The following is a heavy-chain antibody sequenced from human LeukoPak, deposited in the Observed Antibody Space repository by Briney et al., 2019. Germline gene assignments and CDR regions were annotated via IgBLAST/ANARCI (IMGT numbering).Heavy chain of an antibody. Sequence: GGSLRLSCAASGLTVSSNYMSWVRQAPGKGLEWVSVIYSGGSTYYADSVKGRFTISRDNSKNTLYLQMNSLRAEDTAVYYCARGVGSGSRLRAGDYWGQGTLVTVSS. D-gene: IGHD1-26*01. V-gene: IGHV3-53*01. J-gene: IGHJ4*02. CDR2: IYSGGST. CDR3: ARGVGSGSRLRAGDY. CDR1: GLTVSSNY.